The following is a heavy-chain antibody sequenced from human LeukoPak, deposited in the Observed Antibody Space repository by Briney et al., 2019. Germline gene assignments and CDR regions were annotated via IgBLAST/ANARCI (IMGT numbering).Heavy chain of an antibody. D-gene: IGHD1-26*01. CDR2: IYYSGST. CDR1: GGSISSSSYY. V-gene: IGHV4-39*01. J-gene: IGHJ4*02. Sequence: PSETLSLTCTVSGGSISSSSYYWGWIRQPPGKGLEWIGSIYYSGSTYYNPSLKSRVTISVDTSKNQFSLKLSSVTAADTAVYYCATPMYSGSYYFDYWGQGTLVTVSS. CDR3: ATPMYSGSYYFDY.